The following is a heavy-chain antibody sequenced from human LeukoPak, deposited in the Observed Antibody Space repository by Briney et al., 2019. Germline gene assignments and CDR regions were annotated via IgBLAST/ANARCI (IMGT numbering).Heavy chain of an antibody. V-gene: IGHV4-61*01. Sequence: SETLSLTCTVSGYSISSGYYWGWIRPPPGKGLEWIGYIDDSGSMRYNPSLKSRVTISLDTSKNQFSVKLSSVTAADTAVYYCARGRYHWSRKQLNYFDHWGQGTLVTVSS. CDR1: GYSISSGYY. D-gene: IGHD1-20*01. CDR2: IDDSGSM. J-gene: IGHJ4*02. CDR3: ARGRYHWSRKQLNYFDH.